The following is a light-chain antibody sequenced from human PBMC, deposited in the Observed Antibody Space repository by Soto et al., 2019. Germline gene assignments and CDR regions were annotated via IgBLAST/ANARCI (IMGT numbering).Light chain of an antibody. V-gene: IGKV1-5*03. CDR2: KAS. CDR3: QQYNAFLGT. CDR1: QSIDTW. Sequence: DIQMTQSPSTLSASVGDRVTITCRASQSIDTWLAWYQQEPGKAPHLLIYKASILETEVPSRFSGSGSGTEFTLTISSLQPDDFATYYCQQYNAFLGTFGQGTKVEIK. J-gene: IGKJ1*01.